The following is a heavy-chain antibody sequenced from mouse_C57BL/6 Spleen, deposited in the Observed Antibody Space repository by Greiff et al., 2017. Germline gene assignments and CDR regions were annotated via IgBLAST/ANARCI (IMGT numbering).Heavy chain of an antibody. CDR2: INPSSGYT. Sequence: KQSGAELAKPGASVKLSCKASGYTFTSYWMHWVKQRPGQGLEWIGYINPSSGYTKYNQKFKDKATLTADKSSSTAYMQLSSLTYEDSAVYYCARDSSGPSYAMDYWGQGTSVTVSS. D-gene: IGHD3-2*02. J-gene: IGHJ4*01. CDR1: GYTFTSYW. V-gene: IGHV1-7*01. CDR3: ARDSSGPSYAMDY.